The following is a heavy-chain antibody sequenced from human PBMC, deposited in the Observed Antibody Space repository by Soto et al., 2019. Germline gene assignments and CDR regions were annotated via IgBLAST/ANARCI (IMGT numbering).Heavy chain of an antibody. Sequence: GGSLRLSCAASGFTFSSYGMHWVRQAPGKGLEWVAVISYDGSNKYYADSVKGRFTISRDNSKNTLYLQMNSLRAEDTAVYYCERLVSAAANDYWGQGALVTVSS. D-gene: IGHD2-15*01. CDR3: ERLVSAAANDY. V-gene: IGHV3-30*03. CDR1: GFTFSSYG. J-gene: IGHJ4*02. CDR2: ISYDGSNK.